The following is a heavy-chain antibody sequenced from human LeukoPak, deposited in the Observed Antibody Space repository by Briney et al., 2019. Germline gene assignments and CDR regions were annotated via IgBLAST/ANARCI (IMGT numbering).Heavy chain of an antibody. CDR1: GYTFTSYY. J-gene: IGHJ5*02. CDR3: ARAPYSSSPGDWFDP. Sequence: GASVKVSCKAPGYTFTSYYMHWVRQAPGQGLEWMGIINPSGGSTSYAQKFQGRVTMTRDMSTSTVYMELSSLRSEDTAVYYCARAPYSSSPGDWFDPWGQGTLVTVSS. D-gene: IGHD6-6*01. CDR2: INPSGGST. V-gene: IGHV1-46*01.